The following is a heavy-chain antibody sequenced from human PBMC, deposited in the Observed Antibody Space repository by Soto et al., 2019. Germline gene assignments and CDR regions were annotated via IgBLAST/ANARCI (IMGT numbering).Heavy chain of an antibody. D-gene: IGHD5-12*01. J-gene: IGHJ4*02. Sequence: EVQLVESGGGVVQPGGSPRLSCAASGFSFNTWMHWVRQAPGKGLVWLSRINSAGSSTTYADSVEGRFFVSRDNAKNTLYLQINSLTADDTAVYYCTRGASGYGNFDYWGQGVLLTVSS. CDR3: TRGASGYGNFDY. V-gene: IGHV3-74*01. CDR2: INSAGSST. CDR1: GFSFNTW.